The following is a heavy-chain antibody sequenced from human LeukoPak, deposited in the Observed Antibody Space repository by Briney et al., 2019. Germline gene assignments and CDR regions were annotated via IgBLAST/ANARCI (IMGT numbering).Heavy chain of an antibody. CDR3: ARRSSDDSSGYYSNFDY. J-gene: IGHJ4*02. CDR2: INHSGST. V-gene: IGHV4-34*01. D-gene: IGHD3-22*01. CDR1: GGSFSGYY. Sequence: SETLSLTCAVYGGSFSGYYWSWIRQPPGKGLEWIGEINHSGSTNYNPSLKSRVTISVDTSKNQISLKLRSVTAADTAVYYCARRSSDDSSGYYSNFDYWGQGTLVTVSS.